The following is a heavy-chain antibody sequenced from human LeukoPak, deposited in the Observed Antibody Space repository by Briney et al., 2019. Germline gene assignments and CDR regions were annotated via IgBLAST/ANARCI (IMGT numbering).Heavy chain of an antibody. CDR1: GYSFTSYW. Sequence: GESLQISCQGSGYSFTSYWIGWVRQMPGKGLEWMGIIYPGDSVTRYSPSFQGQVTISADKSISTAYLQWSSLKASDTAMYYCARHTASPYYYDSSGYYNLPFDYWGQGTLVTVSS. CDR2: IYPGDSVT. V-gene: IGHV5-51*01. D-gene: IGHD3-22*01. J-gene: IGHJ4*02. CDR3: ARHTASPYYYDSSGYYNLPFDY.